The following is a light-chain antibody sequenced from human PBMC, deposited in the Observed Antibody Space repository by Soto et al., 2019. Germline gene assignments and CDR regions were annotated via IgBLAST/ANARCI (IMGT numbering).Light chain of an antibody. CDR1: HSVSSR. J-gene: IGKJ4*01. V-gene: IGKV3-15*01. CDR3: QNYTTWPLT. Sequence: EIVMTQSPATLSVSPGERATLSCRASHSVSSRLAWYQQKPGQAPRLLIYGASTRSTGLPARFSGSGSWTEFTLTISSLQSEDFAVYYCQNYTTWPLTFGGGIKVEIK. CDR2: GAS.